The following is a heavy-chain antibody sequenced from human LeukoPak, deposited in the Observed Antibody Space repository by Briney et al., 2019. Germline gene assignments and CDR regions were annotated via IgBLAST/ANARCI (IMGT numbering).Heavy chain of an antibody. V-gene: IGHV1-69*13. CDR2: IIPTFGTA. J-gene: IGHJ5*02. D-gene: IGHD3-10*01. Sequence: SVKVSCKASGGTFSSYAISWVRQAPGQGLEWMGRIIPTFGTANYAQKFQGRVTITPDESTSTAYMELSSLRSEDTAVYYCARGALGDYYGSGSYLLDPWGQGTLVTVSS. CDR1: GGTFSSYA. CDR3: ARGALGDYYGSGSYLLDP.